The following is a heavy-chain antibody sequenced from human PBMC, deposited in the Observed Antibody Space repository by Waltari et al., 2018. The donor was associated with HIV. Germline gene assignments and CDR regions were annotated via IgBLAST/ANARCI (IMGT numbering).Heavy chain of an antibody. J-gene: IGHJ4*02. CDR3: SRVHGSGSYLY. Sequence: QVQLVQSGAEVKKPGASVKVSCKASGYTFTSYYMPWVRQAPGQGLEWMGIINPSGGSTSYAQKFQGRVTMTRDTSTSTVYMELSSLRSEDTAVYYCSRVHGSGSYLYWGQGTLVTVSS. CDR2: INPSGGST. CDR1: GYTFTSYY. D-gene: IGHD3-10*01. V-gene: IGHV1-46*01.